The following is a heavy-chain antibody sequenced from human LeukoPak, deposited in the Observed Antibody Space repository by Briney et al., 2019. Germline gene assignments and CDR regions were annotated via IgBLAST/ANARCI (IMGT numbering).Heavy chain of an antibody. CDR3: ANSIYDFWSGSDY. CDR1: GVTFSSYV. CDR2: ISGSGGGT. Sequence: PGGSLRLSCEASGVTFSSYVMSWVRQAPGKGPEWVSGISGSGGGTYYADSVKGRFTISRDNSKNTLYLQMNSLRAEDTAVYYCANSIYDFWSGSDYWGQGTLVTVSS. D-gene: IGHD3-3*01. V-gene: IGHV3-23*01. J-gene: IGHJ4*02.